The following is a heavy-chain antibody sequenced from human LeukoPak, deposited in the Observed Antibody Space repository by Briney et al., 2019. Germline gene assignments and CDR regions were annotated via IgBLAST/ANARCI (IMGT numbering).Heavy chain of an antibody. CDR3: ARMIGSGWPRGIDY. V-gene: IGHV4-34*01. Sequence: SETLSLTCTVSGGSISSYYWSWIRQPPGKGLEWIGEINHSGSTNYNPSLKSRVTISVDTSKNQFSLKLSSVTAADTAVYYCARMIGSGWPRGIDYWGQGTLVTVSS. J-gene: IGHJ4*02. D-gene: IGHD6-19*01. CDR1: GGSISSYY. CDR2: INHSGST.